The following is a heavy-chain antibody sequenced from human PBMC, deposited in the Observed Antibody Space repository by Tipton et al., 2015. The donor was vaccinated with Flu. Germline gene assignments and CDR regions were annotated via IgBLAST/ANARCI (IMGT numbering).Heavy chain of an antibody. V-gene: IGHV4-59*01. Sequence: LSLTCTVSGGSISSYYWSWIRQPPGKGLEWIGYIYYSGSTNYNPSLKSRVTISVDTSKNQFSLKLSSVTAADTAVYYCAMGDGDSDYWGQGTLVTVSS. CDR1: GGSISSYY. CDR2: IYYSGST. CDR3: AMGDGDSDY. J-gene: IGHJ4*02. D-gene: IGHD4-17*01.